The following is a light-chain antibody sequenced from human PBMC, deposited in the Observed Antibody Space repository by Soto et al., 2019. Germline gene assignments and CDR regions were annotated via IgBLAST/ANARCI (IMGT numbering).Light chain of an antibody. CDR2: AAS. CDR3: QQRSNWPLT. CDR1: HSVGSL. V-gene: IGKV3-11*01. J-gene: IGKJ4*01. Sequence: VMTQSPSTLSVSPGERATVSCRASHSVGSLLAWYQQKPGQAPRLLIYAASTRATGIPARFSGSGSDTDFTLTISSLEPGDFAVYYCQQRSNWPLTFGGGTKVDIK.